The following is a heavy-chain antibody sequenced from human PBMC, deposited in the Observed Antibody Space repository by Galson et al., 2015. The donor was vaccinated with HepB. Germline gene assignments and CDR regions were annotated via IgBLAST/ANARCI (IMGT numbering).Heavy chain of an antibody. J-gene: IGHJ4*02. CDR2: ISGSAGST. D-gene: IGHD2-2*01. Sequence: SLRLSCAASGFIFSSYAMSWVRQAPGKGLEWVSSISGSAGSTYYADSVKGRFTISRDNSKNTLYLQMNSLRAEDTALYYCAKDRGSCGSTSCYFDYWGRGTLVTVSS. V-gene: IGHV3-23*01. CDR3: AKDRGSCGSTSCYFDY. CDR1: GFIFSSYA.